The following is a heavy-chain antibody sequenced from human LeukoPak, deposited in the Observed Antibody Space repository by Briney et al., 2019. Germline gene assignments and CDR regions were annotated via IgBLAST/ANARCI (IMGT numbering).Heavy chain of an antibody. J-gene: IGHJ4*02. CDR3: ARRLKVSNSRSFDY. D-gene: IGHD6-13*01. CDR1: GYSFSTYW. V-gene: IGHV5-51*01. Sequence: GDSLKISCQASGYSFSTYWIGWVRQMAGKGLEWMGIIYPGDSDTRYNPSFQGQVTISVDRSISTAYLQWSSLKASDTAIYYCARRLKVSNSRSFDYWGQGTLVTVSS. CDR2: IYPGDSDT.